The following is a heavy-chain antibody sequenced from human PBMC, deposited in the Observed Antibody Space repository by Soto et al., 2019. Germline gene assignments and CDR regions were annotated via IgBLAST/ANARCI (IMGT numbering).Heavy chain of an antibody. CDR2: ISFDGSET. V-gene: IGHV3-30*18. CDR3: AKDRVPGAYGHYYGMDV. D-gene: IGHD6-19*01. CDR1: GFTFNNSG. Sequence: QVQLVESGGGVVQPGRSLRLSCAVSGFTFNNSGMHWIRQAPGKGLEWVAVISFDGSETYYADSMKGRFTISRDNSKNILQLQMNSLRAEDTAIYYCAKDRVPGAYGHYYGMDVWGQGTTVTVSS. J-gene: IGHJ6*02.